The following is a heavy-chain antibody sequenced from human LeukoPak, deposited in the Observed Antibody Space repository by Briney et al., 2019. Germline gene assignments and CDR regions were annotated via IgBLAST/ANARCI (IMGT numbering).Heavy chain of an antibody. CDR3: ARRSGRDAFDI. V-gene: IGHV4-59*08. J-gene: IGHJ3*02. Sequence: SETLSLTCTVSGGSISSYYWSWIRQPPGKGLEWIGYIYYSGSTNYNPSLRSRVTISVDTSKNQFSLKLSSVTAADTAVYYCARRSGRDAFDIWGQGTMVTVSS. CDR1: GGSISSYY. D-gene: IGHD1-14*01. CDR2: IYYSGST.